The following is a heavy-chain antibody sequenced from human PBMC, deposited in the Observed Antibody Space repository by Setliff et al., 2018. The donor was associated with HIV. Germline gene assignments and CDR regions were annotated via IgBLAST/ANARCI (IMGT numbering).Heavy chain of an antibody. D-gene: IGHD3-22*01. V-gene: IGHV1-2*02. Sequence: ASVKVSCKTSGYTFTAYYIPWVRQAPGQGLEWMGWINSNNGGTKYAQNLQGRVTMTRDTSITTAYMELSSLRSDDPAVYYCAREERYYDGKGALDYWGQGRLVTVSS. CDR2: INSNNGGT. CDR3: AREERYYDGKGALDY. CDR1: GYTFTAYY. J-gene: IGHJ4*02.